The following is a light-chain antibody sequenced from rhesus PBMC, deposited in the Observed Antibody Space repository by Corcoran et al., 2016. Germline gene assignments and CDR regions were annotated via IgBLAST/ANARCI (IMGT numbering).Light chain of an antibody. CDR2: YAN. CDR1: QGISSY. V-gene: IGKV1-32*01. Sequence: DVQMTQSPSSLSASVGARVTITCRASQGISSYLNWYQQNPGKAPNLLNYYANRLESGVPSRFRGSGSGTEITLTISSLQPEDFATYYCQQYNSLPLTFGGGTKVEIK. J-gene: IGKJ4*01. CDR3: QQYNSLPLT.